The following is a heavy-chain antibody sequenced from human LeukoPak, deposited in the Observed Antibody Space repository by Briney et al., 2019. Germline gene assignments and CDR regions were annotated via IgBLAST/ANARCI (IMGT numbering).Heavy chain of an antibody. V-gene: IGHV3-9*01. CDR3: VRGAAYFDY. Sequence: GGSLRLSCAASGLTFYDYATHWVRQVPGKGLEWVSGITWNSGSIGYVDSVKGRSTISRDNAKNSMYLQMNSLRAEDTAVYYCVRGAAYFDYWGQGILVTVSS. CDR2: ITWNSGSI. CDR1: GLTFYDYA. D-gene: IGHD1-26*01. J-gene: IGHJ4*02.